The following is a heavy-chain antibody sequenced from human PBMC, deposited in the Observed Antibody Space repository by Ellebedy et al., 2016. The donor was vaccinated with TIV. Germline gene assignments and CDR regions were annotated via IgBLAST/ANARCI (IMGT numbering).Heavy chain of an antibody. D-gene: IGHD3-22*01. Sequence: GGSLRLSXAASGFTFSSYSMNWVRQAPGKGLEWVSYISSSSSTIYYADSVKGRFTISRDNSKNTLYLQMNSLRAEDTAVYYCAKDPWYTYYYDSSVRGDYYFDYWGQGTLVTVSS. CDR1: GFTFSSYS. V-gene: IGHV3-48*01. CDR2: ISSSSSTI. CDR3: AKDPWYTYYYDSSVRGDYYFDY. J-gene: IGHJ4*02.